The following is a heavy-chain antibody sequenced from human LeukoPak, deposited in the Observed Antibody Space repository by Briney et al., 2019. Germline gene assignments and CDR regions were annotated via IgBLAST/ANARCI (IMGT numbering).Heavy chain of an antibody. CDR2: ISGSGGTT. V-gene: IGHV3-23*01. J-gene: IGHJ4*02. CDR1: GLSFSSYA. Sequence: GGSLRLSCAASGLSFSSYAMSWVRQAPGKGLEWVSVISGSGGTTYYADSVEGRFTISRHNSKNTLYLQMNSLRAEDTAVYYCARTIQLSYWGQGTLVTVSS. CDR3: ARTIQLSY. D-gene: IGHD5-18*01.